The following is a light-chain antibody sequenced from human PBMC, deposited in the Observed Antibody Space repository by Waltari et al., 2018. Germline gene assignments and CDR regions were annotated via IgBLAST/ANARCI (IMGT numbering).Light chain of an antibody. Sequence: QSAPTQPASVSGSPGQSITISCTGTNSDVGRYNLVYWYQKHPDKAPKLIIYDVTERPSGVSDRLSGSKSGNTASLTISGLQAEDEADYYCCSYAGSFTWVFGGGTKLTVL. V-gene: IGLV2-23*02. J-gene: IGLJ3*02. CDR2: DVT. CDR3: CSYAGSFTWV. CDR1: NSDVGRYNL.